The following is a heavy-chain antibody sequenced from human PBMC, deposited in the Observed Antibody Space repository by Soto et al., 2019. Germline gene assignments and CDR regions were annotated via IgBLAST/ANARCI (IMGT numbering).Heavy chain of an antibody. Sequence: PGGSLRLSCAASGFTFSSYWMSWVRQAPGKGLEWVANIKQVGSEKYYVDSVKGRFTISRDNAKNSPYLQMNSLRAEDTAVYYCARDPSIVLVPAATYYYYYYGMDVWGQGTTVTVSS. D-gene: IGHD2-2*01. V-gene: IGHV3-7*01. CDR1: GFTFSSYW. J-gene: IGHJ6*02. CDR3: ARDPSIVLVPAATYYYYYYGMDV. CDR2: IKQVGSEK.